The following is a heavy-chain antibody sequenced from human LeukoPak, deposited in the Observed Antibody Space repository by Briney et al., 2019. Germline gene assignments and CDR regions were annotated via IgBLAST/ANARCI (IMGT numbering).Heavy chain of an antibody. CDR1: GGSTSSYY. Sequence: SETLSLTCTVSGGSTSSYYWSWIRQPPGKGLEWIGYIYYSGSTNYNPSLKSRVTISVDTSKNQFSLKLSSVTAADTAVYYCARSLDDYASGHYYYYYMDVWGKGTTVTISS. J-gene: IGHJ6*03. CDR3: ARSLDDYASGHYYYYYMDV. CDR2: IYYSGST. V-gene: IGHV4-59*01. D-gene: IGHD4-17*01.